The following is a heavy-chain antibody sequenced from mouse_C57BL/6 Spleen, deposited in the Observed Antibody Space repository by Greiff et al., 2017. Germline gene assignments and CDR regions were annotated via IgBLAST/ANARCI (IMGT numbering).Heavy chain of an antibody. CDR1: GYTFTSYW. Sequence: QVQLQQPGAELVRPGSSVKLSCKASGYTFTSYWMDWVKQRPGQGLEWIGNIYPSDSETHYNQKFKDKATLTVDKSSSTAYMQLSSLTSEDSAVYYCASSYSSNYGYPHFDYWGQGTTLTVSS. V-gene: IGHV1-61*01. D-gene: IGHD2-5*01. J-gene: IGHJ2*01. CDR2: IYPSDSET. CDR3: ASSYSSNYGYPHFDY.